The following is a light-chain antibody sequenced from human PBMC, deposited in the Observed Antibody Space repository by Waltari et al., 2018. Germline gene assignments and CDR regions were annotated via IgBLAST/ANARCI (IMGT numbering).Light chain of an antibody. CDR3: QQSYSTPRT. CDR2: TAS. CDR1: QTIGRY. J-gene: IGKJ2*01. V-gene: IGKV1-39*01. Sequence: DIQMTQSPSSLSASVGDRVTITCRASQTIGRYLFWYQHTPGKAPKLLISTASTLQGGVTSRFSGSGSGTDFTLTISSLQPEDFATYYCQQSYSTPRTFGQGTKLEIK.